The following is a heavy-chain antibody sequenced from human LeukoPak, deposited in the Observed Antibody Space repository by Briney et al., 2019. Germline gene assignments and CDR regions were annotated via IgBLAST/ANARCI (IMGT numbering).Heavy chain of an antibody. CDR3: AKDQPDVGTTAWFFDY. V-gene: IGHV3-30*02. CDR2: IRNDGSTK. D-gene: IGHD1-26*01. Sequence: GGSLRLSCAASGFTFGSYGIHWVRQAPGKGLEWVAFIRNDGSTKYYTDSVEGRFTISRDNSRATLYLQMNSLRAEDTAVYYCAKDQPDVGTTAWFFDYWGQGTLVTVSS. CDR1: GFTFGSYG. J-gene: IGHJ4*02.